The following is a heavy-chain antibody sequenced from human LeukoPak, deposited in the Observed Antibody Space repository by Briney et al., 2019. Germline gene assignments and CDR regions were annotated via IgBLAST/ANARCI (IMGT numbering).Heavy chain of an antibody. J-gene: IGHJ6*04. CDR1: GGSFSGYY. CDR2: INHSGST. V-gene: IGHV4-34*01. CDR3: ARLVLLWFGESPGVMDV. Sequence: TSETLSLTCAVYGGSFSGYYWGWIRQPPGKGLEWIGGINHSGSTNYNPSLKSRVTISVDTSKDQFSLKLSSVTAADTAVYYCARLVLLWFGESPGVMDVWGKGTTVTVSS. D-gene: IGHD3-10*01.